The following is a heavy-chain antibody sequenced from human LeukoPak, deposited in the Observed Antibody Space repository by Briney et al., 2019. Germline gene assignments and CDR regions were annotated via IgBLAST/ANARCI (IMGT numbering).Heavy chain of an antibody. J-gene: IGHJ6*03. CDR2: IYYSGTT. CDR1: GGSISSYY. V-gene: IGHV4-59*01. CDR3: ARSLYSNYYYYYYMDV. D-gene: IGHD4-11*01. Sequence: PSETLSLTCTVSGGSISSYYWNWIRQPPGKGLEWIGYIYYSGTTNYNPSLKSRVTKSVDTSKNQFSLKLNSVTAADTAVYYCARSLYSNYYYYYYMDVWGKGTTVTVSS.